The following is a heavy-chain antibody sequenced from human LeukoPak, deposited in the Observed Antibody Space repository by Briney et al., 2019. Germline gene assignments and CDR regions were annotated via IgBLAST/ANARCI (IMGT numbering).Heavy chain of an antibody. CDR1: GFAISNYW. Sequence: GGSLRLSCAASGFAISNYWMTWVRQAPGKGLEWVANIKEYGSETYYVDSVKGRFTISRDNAKNSLYLQMNSPRAEDTAVYYCTRGSSSSYDYWGQGTLVTVSS. J-gene: IGHJ4*02. CDR2: IKEYGSET. D-gene: IGHD2-2*01. V-gene: IGHV3-7*04. CDR3: TRGSSSSYDY.